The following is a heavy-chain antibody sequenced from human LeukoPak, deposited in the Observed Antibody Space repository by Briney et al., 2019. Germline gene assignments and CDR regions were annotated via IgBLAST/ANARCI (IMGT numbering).Heavy chain of an antibody. CDR1: GGSLSGRY. Sequence: SETLSLTCTVSGGSLSGRYWSWIRQPPGKGLEWIGYIWYSGSTNYHPSLKSRVTISVDTSKNQFSLILSSVTAPDTAVYYCASASSAWPYYFDYWGQGTLVAVSS. CDR3: ASASSAWPYYFDY. V-gene: IGHV4-59*11. CDR2: IWYSGST. D-gene: IGHD6-19*01. J-gene: IGHJ4*02.